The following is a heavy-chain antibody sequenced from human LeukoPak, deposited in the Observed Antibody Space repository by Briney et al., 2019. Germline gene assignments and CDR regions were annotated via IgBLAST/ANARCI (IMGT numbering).Heavy chain of an antibody. CDR1: GFTFSSYG. D-gene: IGHD1-26*01. J-gene: IGHJ4*02. CDR2: ISYDGSNK. Sequence: GRSLRLSCAASGFTFSSYGMHWVRQAPGKGLEWVAVISYDGSNKYYADSVKGRFTISRDNSKNTLYLQMNSLRAEDTAVYYCAKDQDDFGYSGSYPGDYWGQGTLVTVSS. V-gene: IGHV3-30*18. CDR3: AKDQDDFGYSGSYPGDY.